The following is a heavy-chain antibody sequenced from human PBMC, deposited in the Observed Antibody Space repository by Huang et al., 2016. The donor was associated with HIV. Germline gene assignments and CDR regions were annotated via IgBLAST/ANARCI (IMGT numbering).Heavy chain of an antibody. D-gene: IGHD6-19*01. V-gene: IGHV1-58*01. CDR1: GFTFTSSA. J-gene: IGHJ6*02. Sequence: QMQLVQSGPEVKKTGTSVKVSCKASGFTFTSSAVQWVRQARGQRLEWIGRIVVGSGNTNDAQKFKERVTITRDMSTSTAYMELSSLRSEETAVYYCAAYTSGPAGYYYYYDMDVWGQGTTVTVSS. CDR2: IVVGSGNT. CDR3: AAYTSGPAGYYYYYDMDV.